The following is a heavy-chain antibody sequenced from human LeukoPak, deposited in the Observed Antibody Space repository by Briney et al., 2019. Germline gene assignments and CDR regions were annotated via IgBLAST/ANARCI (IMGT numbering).Heavy chain of an antibody. Sequence: PSETLSPTCAVSGYSIGSGYHWGWIRQPPGKGLEWIGSIYHSGSTYYNPSLKSRVTVSLDTSKNQFSLNLTSVTAADTAVYYCARAPTSSNYHWFDPWGQGTLVTVSS. J-gene: IGHJ5*02. CDR3: ARAPTSSNYHWFDP. D-gene: IGHD4-11*01. V-gene: IGHV4-38-2*01. CDR1: GYSIGSGYH. CDR2: IYHSGST.